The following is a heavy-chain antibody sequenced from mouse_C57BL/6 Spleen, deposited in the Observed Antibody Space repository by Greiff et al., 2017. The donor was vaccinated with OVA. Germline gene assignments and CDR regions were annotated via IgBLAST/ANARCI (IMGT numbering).Heavy chain of an antibody. CDR2: IRSKSNNYAT. CDR3: GGHYDYEGWFAY. CDR1: GFSFNTYA. D-gene: IGHD2-4*01. Sequence: DVQLVESGGGLVQPKGSLKLSCAASGFSFNTYAMNWVRQAPGKGLEWVARIRSKSNNYATYYADSVKDRFTISRDDSESMLYLKMNNLKAEDTAMYDCGGHYDYEGWFAYWGQGTLVTVSA. V-gene: IGHV10-1*01. J-gene: IGHJ3*01.